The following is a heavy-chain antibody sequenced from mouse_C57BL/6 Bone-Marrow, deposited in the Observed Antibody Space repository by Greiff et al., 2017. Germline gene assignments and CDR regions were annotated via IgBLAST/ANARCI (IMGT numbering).Heavy chain of an antibody. J-gene: IGHJ2*01. Sequence: QVQLQQPGAELVKPGASVKLSCKASGYTFTSYWMQWVKQRPGQGLEWIGEIDPSDSNTNYNQKFKGKATLTVDTSSSTAYMQLSSLTSEDSAVYYCARRYAYVSFAYCGPGTTLTVSS. D-gene: IGHD2-2*01. V-gene: IGHV1-50*01. CDR1: GYTFTSYW. CDR2: IDPSDSNT. CDR3: ARRYAYVSFAY.